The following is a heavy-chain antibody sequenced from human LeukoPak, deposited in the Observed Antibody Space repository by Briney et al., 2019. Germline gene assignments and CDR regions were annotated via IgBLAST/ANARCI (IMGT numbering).Heavy chain of an antibody. CDR3: ARDSPKKRSITIFGVVTNNWFDP. CDR1: GGSISSYY. CDR2: IYTSGST. V-gene: IGHV4-4*07. J-gene: IGHJ5*02. D-gene: IGHD3-3*01. Sequence: SEPLSLTCTVSGGSISSYYWSWIRQPAGKGLEWIGRIYTSGSTNYNPSLKSRVTMSVDTSKNQFSLKLSSVTAADTAVYYCARDSPKKRSITIFGVVTNNWFDPWGQGTLVTVSS.